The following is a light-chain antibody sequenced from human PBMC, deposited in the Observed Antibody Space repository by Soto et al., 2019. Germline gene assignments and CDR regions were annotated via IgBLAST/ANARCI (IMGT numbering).Light chain of an antibody. V-gene: IGKV2-28*01. CDR1: QSLLHSNGYNY. CDR2: LGS. Sequence: IVMTQSPLSLPVTPGEPASISCRSSQSLLHSNGYNYLDWYLQKPGQSPQLLIYLGSFRASGVPDRFCGSGSGTDFTLKISRVEAEDVWVYFFMQGIQAPPWTFGQGTKVEIK. J-gene: IGKJ1*01. CDR3: MQGIQAPPWT.